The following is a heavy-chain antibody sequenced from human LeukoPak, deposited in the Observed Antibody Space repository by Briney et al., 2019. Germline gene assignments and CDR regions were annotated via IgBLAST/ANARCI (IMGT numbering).Heavy chain of an antibody. CDR3: ARSRIEEASNYFDY. V-gene: IGHV4-34*01. D-gene: IGHD1-26*01. CDR2: INHSGST. Sequence: PSETLSLTCAVYGGSFSGYYWSWIRQPPGKGLEWIGEINHSGSTNYNPSLKSRVTISVDTSKNQFSLKLSSVTAADTAVYYCARSRIEEASNYFDYWGQGTLVTVSS. CDR1: GGSFSGYY. J-gene: IGHJ4*02.